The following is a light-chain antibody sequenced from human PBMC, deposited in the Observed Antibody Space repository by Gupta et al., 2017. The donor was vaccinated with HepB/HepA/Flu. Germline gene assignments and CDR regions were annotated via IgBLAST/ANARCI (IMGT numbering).Light chain of an antibody. CDR1: QSLLYSNGYLY. CDR2: LGS. J-gene: IGKJ2*01. CDR3: KQALQSPFT. Sequence: VMTQSPLPLPVIPGESASISCRSSQSLLYSNGYLYLAWYLQKPGQSPQLLIYLGSNRDSGVPDRFSGSGSGTDFTLTISSVEAEDVGVYYCKQALQSPFTFGQGTKVEIK. V-gene: IGKV2-28*01.